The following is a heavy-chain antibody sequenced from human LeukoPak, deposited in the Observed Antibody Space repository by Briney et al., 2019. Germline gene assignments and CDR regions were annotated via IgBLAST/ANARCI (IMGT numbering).Heavy chain of an antibody. Sequence: GGSLRLSCAASGLSFSTFAMSWVRQGPARGLEWVSSLRGNGETFYAESVKGRFTLSSDSSRNTVYLHLNNLKVEDTAMYYCARASWVSSTDAVRWGQGTLVTVSS. D-gene: IGHD3-16*01. V-gene: IGHV3-23*01. CDR1: GLSFSTFA. CDR3: ARASWVSSTDAVR. CDR2: LRGNGET. J-gene: IGHJ4*02.